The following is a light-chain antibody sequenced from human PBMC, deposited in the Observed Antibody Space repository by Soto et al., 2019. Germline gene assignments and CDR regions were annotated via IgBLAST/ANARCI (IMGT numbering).Light chain of an antibody. J-gene: IGKJ1*01. CDR2: GAS. CDR3: QWYGSSPPST. Sequence: EIVLTQSPGTLSLSPGERATLFCRASQSVSSSYLAWYQQKPGQAPRLLIYGASSRATGIPDRFSGSGSGTNFTLTISRLEREDFAVYYCQWYGSSPPSTFGQGTKVDIK. V-gene: IGKV3-20*01. CDR1: QSVSSSY.